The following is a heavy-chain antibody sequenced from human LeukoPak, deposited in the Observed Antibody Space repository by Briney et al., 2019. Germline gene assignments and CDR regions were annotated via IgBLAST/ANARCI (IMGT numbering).Heavy chain of an antibody. CDR2: ISSSGSTI. V-gene: IGHV3-11*01. CDR1: GFTFSDYY. D-gene: IGHD3-10*01. J-gene: IGHJ5*02. CDR3: ARDLTPDHYYGSGALYSGFDWFDP. Sequence: GGSVRLSCAASGFTFSDYYMSWIRQAPGKGLEWVSYISSSGSTIYYADSVKGRFTISRDNAKNSLYLQMNSLRAEDTAVYYCARDLTPDHYYGSGALYSGFDWFDPWGQGTLVTVSS.